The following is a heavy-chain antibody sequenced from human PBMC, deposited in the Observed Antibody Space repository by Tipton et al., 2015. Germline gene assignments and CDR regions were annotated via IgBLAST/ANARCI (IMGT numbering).Heavy chain of an antibody. V-gene: IGHV3-23*01. CDR2: ISRSGGST. Sequence: SLRLSCAASGFTFSGYAMSWVRQAPGKGLEWDSTISRSGGSTYYADSVKGRFTISKDDSNNTLYLQMNSLRAEDTAVYYCAKDPSFDYVWGEAGYWGQGTLVTVSS. CDR3: AKDPSFDYVWGEAGY. D-gene: IGHD3-16*01. J-gene: IGHJ4*02. CDR1: GFTFSGYA.